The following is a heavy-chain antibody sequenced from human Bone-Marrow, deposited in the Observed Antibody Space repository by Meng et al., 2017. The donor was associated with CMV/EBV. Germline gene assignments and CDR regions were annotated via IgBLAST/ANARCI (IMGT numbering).Heavy chain of an antibody. CDR2: ISPISGTA. Sequence: SVKVSCKASGGTFSTYAISWLRQAPGQGLEWMGGISPISGTANYAQKFQGRVTITTDESTSTAYMELSSLRSEDTALYYCARGTRSQDYWGQGTLVTVSS. D-gene: IGHD3-10*01. J-gene: IGHJ4*02. V-gene: IGHV1-69*05. CDR1: GGTFSTYA. CDR3: ARGTRSQDY.